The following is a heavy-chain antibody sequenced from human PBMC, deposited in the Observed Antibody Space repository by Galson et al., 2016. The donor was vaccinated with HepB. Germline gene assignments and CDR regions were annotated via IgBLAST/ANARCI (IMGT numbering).Heavy chain of an antibody. CDR2: INPGNGNA. Sequence: CKASGYTFSRYPMHWVRQAPGQSLEWMGWINPGNGNAKYSQKFQGRVTITRDTTASTAYMEFSSLRSEDTAVYYCARNPDSHYYYYYYGLDVWGQGTTVTVSS. V-gene: IGHV1-3*01. CDR1: GYTFSRYP. CDR3: ARNPDSHYYYYYYGLDV. D-gene: IGHD2-15*01. J-gene: IGHJ6*02.